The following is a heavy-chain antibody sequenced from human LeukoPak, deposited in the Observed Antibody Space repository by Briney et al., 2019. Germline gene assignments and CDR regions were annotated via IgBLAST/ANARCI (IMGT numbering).Heavy chain of an antibody. V-gene: IGHV3-23*01. CDR1: GFTFSTYG. D-gene: IGHD3-9*01. CDR2: ISGSGGST. CDR3: ARDQTILTGLNTPPAYGY. J-gene: IGHJ4*02. Sequence: PGGSLRLSCAASGFTFSTYGMSWVRQAPGKGLEWVSAISGSGGSTYYADSVKGRFTISRDNSKNTLYLQMNSLRAEDTAVYYCARDQTILTGLNTPPAYGYWGQGTLVTVSS.